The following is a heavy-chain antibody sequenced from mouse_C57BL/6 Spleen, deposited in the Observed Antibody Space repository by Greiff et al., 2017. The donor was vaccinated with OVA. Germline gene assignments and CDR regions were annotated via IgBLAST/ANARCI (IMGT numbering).Heavy chain of an antibody. CDR1: GYSITSGYY. J-gene: IGHJ3*01. V-gene: IGHV3-6*01. Sequence: EVKLQESGPGLVKPSQSLSLTCSVTGYSITSGYYWNWIRQFPGNKLEWMGYISYDGSNNYNPSLKNRISITRDTSKNQFFLKLNSVTTEDTATYYCASLGFAYWGQGTLVTVSA. CDR2: ISYDGSN. CDR3: ASLGFAY.